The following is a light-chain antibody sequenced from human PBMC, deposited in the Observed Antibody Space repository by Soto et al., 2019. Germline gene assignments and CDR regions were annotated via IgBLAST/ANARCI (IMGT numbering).Light chain of an antibody. CDR2: GAS. J-gene: IGKJ2*01. CDR3: QQYNDLPYT. CDR1: QSVSSK. Sequence: EIVMTQSPATLSVSLGERATLSCRATQSVSSKLAWYQQKPGQAPRLLLYGASTSATGIPARFSGSGSGKEFTLTISSLQSEDFAVYCCQQYNDLPYTFGQGTRLEIK. V-gene: IGKV3-15*01.